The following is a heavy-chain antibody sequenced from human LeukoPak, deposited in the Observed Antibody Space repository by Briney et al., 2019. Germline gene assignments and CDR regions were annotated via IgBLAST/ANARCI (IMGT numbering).Heavy chain of an antibody. CDR3: AKRGWTWDLDY. D-gene: IGHD1-26*01. V-gene: IGHV3-33*06. CDR2: ISYDGSTK. Sequence: GRSLRLSCGASGFTFSSYAMHWVRQAPGKGLEWVAVISYDGSTKYYADSVKGRFTISRDYSKNTVYLQMNSLRAEDTAVYYCAKRGWTWDLDYWGQGTLVTVSS. J-gene: IGHJ4*02. CDR1: GFTFSSYA.